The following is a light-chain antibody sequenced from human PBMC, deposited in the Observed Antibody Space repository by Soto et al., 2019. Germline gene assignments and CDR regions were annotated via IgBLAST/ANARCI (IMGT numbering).Light chain of an antibody. CDR1: QSVSSY. J-gene: IGKJ5*01. CDR2: DAS. V-gene: IGKV3-11*01. CDR3: QQRSNQGIT. Sequence: EIVLTQSPATLSLSPGERATLSCRASQSVSSYLAWYQQKPGQAPRLLIYDASNRATGIPARFSGSGSGTDFTLTISSLVPEDFAVYYCQQRSNQGITFGQGTRLEIK.